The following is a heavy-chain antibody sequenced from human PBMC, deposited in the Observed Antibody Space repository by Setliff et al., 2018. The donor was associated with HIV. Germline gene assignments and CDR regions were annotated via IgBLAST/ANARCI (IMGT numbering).Heavy chain of an antibody. J-gene: IGHJ5*02. CDR2: VSQSGST. V-gene: IGHV4-39*01. CDR1: GVSINRTDHY. D-gene: IGHD2-21*01. Sequence: PSETLSLTCSVSGVSINRTDHYWGWIRQSPGKRPEWIGSVSQSGSTYYNPSLKSRITISVDRSKNLFSLKLISVTAADQGVYYCARVPVAGANWFDPWGLGTLVTVS. CDR3: ARVPVAGANWFDP.